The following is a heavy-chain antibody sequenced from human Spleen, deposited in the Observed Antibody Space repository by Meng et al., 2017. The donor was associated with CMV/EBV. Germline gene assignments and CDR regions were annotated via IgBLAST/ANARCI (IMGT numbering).Heavy chain of an antibody. J-gene: IGHJ5*02. CDR1: GGSISSYY. CDR3: ARDYSGTEGDNWFDP. V-gene: IGHV4-4*07. D-gene: IGHD1-1*01. CDR2: IYTSGST. Sequence: SETLSLTCTVSGGSISSYYWSWIRQPAGKGLEWIGRIYTSGSTNYNPSLKSRVTISVDPSRNQFSLKLSSVTAEDTAMYYCARDYSGTEGDNWFDPWGQGTLVTVSS.